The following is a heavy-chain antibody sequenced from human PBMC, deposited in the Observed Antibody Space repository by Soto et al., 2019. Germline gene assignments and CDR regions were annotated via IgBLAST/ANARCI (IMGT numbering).Heavy chain of an antibody. CDR2: ISVYTGNT. Sequence: QVQVVQSGGEVTKPGASVKVSCKSSGYTFTSYGVSWVRQAPGQGLEWLGWISVYTGNTKHAQKFQDRVTLTTEASTSTAYMELRSMRSDDTAVYYCVRDGALRSLSNFDVWGQGTVVTVAS. CDR3: VRDGALRSLSNFDV. J-gene: IGHJ3*01. D-gene: IGHD4-4*01. CDR1: GYTFTSYG. V-gene: IGHV1-18*04.